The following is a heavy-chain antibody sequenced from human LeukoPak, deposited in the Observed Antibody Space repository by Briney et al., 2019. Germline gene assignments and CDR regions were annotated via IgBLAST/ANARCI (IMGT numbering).Heavy chain of an antibody. CDR3: AGDDILTGYFTQDY. CDR1: GGSFSGYY. J-gene: IGHJ4*02. Sequence: PSETLSLTCAVYGGSFSGYYWSWIRQPPGKGLEWIGEINHSGSTNYNPSLKSRVTISVDTSKNQFSLKLSSVTAADTAVYYCAGDDILTGYFTQDYWGQGTLVTVSS. D-gene: IGHD3-9*01. CDR2: INHSGST. V-gene: IGHV4-34*01.